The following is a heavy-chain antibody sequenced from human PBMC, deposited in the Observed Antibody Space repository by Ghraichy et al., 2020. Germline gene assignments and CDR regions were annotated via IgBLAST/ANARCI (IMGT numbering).Heavy chain of an antibody. J-gene: IGHJ4*02. V-gene: IGHV3-7*01. CDR1: GFTFSSYW. CDR2: IKQDGSEK. Sequence: GGSLRLSCAASGFTFSSYWMSWVRQAPGKGLEWVANIKQDGSEKYYVDSVKGRFTISRDNAKNSLYLQMNSLRAEDTAVYYCAIPLVLRYFDWSFDYWGQGTLVTVSS. CDR3: AIPLVLRYFDWSFDY. D-gene: IGHD3-9*01.